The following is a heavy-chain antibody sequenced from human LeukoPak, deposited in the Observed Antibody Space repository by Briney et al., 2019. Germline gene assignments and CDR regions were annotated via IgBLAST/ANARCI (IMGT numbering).Heavy chain of an antibody. CDR2: ISSNGGST. CDR3: ARDAGVRTPEYYFDY. Sequence: GGSLRLSCAASGFTFSSYAMHWVRQAPGKGLEYVSAISSNGGSTYYANSVKGRFTISRDNSKNTLYLQMGSLRAEDMAVYYCARDAGVRTPEYYFDYWGQGTLVTVSS. CDR1: GFTFSSYA. J-gene: IGHJ4*02. D-gene: IGHD2-8*01. V-gene: IGHV3-64*01.